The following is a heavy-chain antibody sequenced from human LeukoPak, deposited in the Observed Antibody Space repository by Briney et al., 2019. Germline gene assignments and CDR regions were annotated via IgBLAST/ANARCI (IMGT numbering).Heavy chain of an antibody. J-gene: IGHJ4*02. D-gene: IGHD5-18*01. V-gene: IGHV1-2*02. CDR1: GYTFAGYY. CDR3: ARLDSYGLPHFDY. Sequence: ASVKVSCKASGYTFAGYYMHWVRQAPGQGLEWMGWINPNSGGTNYAQKFQGRVTMTRDTSISTAYMELSRLRSDDTAVYYCARLDSYGLPHFDYWGQGTLVTVSS. CDR2: INPNSGGT.